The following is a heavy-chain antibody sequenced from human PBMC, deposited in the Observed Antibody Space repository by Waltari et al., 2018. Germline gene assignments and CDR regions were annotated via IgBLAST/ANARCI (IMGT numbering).Heavy chain of an antibody. CDR1: GSTLTELS. V-gene: IGHV1-24*01. J-gene: IGHJ4*02. Sequence: QVQLVQSGAEVKKPVASVNVSCKVSGSTLTELSMHWVRQAPGKGLEWMGGFDPEDGETIYAQKFQGRVTMTEDTSTDTAYMELSSLRSEDTAVYYCATDLRFLDSFDYWGQGTLVTVSS. D-gene: IGHD3-3*01. CDR3: ATDLRFLDSFDY. CDR2: FDPEDGET.